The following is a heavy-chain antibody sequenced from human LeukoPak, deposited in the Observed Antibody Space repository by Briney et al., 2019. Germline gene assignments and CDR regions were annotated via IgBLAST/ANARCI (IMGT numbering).Heavy chain of an antibody. D-gene: IGHD4-17*01. CDR1: GFTFSTYW. CDR3: ARASTTVPNLLDH. V-gene: IGHV3-74*01. Sequence: PGGSLRLSCAASGFTFSTYWMHWVPQAPGKGLVWVARTKGDGSSTIYADPVKGRITISRDNSKNTLYLQTRSLRAEDTAVYYCARASTTVPNLLDHWGRGTLVTVSS. J-gene: IGHJ4*02. CDR2: TKGDGSST.